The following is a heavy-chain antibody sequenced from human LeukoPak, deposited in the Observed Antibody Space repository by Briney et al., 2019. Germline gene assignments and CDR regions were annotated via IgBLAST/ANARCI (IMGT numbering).Heavy chain of an antibody. D-gene: IGHD3-10*01. CDR2: IYSGGST. CDR1: GFIVSSNY. CDR3: ARANTGVLWFRESLSGAFDI. Sequence: QTGGSQRLSCAASGFIVSSNYMSWVRQAPGNGLEWVSVIYSGGSTYDADSVKGRFTISRDNSKNTLYLQMNSLRAEDTAVYYCARANTGVLWFRESLSGAFDIWGQGTMVTVSS. V-gene: IGHV3-53*01. J-gene: IGHJ3*02.